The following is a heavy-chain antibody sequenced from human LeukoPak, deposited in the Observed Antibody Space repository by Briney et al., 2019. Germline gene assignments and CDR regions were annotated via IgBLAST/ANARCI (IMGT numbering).Heavy chain of an antibody. CDR2: ISGSGGST. CDR1: GFTFSSYA. J-gene: IGHJ3*02. Sequence: RSGGSLRLSCAPSGFTFSSYAMSWVRQAPGKGLEWVSVISGSGGSTYYADSVKGRFTISRDNSKNTLYLQMNSLRAEDTAVYYCANLENSGWMGLRDAFDIWGQGTMVTVSS. CDR3: ANLENSGWMGLRDAFDI. V-gene: IGHV3-23*01. D-gene: IGHD6-6*01.